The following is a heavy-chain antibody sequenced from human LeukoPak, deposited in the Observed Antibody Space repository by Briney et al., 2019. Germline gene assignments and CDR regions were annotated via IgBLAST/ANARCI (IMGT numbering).Heavy chain of an antibody. J-gene: IGHJ4*02. CDR3: ARRYSITFDY. CDR2: INHSGST. Sequence: SGGSLRLSCAASGFTFSSYWMSWVRQAPGKGLEWIGEINHSGSTNYNPSLKSRVTISVDTSKNQFSLKLSSVTAADTAVYYCARRYSITFDYWGQGTLVTVSS. CDR1: GFTFSSYW. V-gene: IGHV4-34*01. D-gene: IGHD3-3*01.